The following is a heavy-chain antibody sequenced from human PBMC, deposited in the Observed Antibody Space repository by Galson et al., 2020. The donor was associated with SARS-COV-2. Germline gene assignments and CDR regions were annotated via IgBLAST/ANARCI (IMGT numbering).Heavy chain of an antibody. D-gene: IGHD2-15*01. Sequence: ASVTVSCKASGYSFTAYYMHWVRQAPGQGLEWMGWLNPQNGDTSYVQKFQGGVTMTRDTSINTAYMELSSLRSDDTAVYYCARGREVGVAATALVSYWGQGTLVTVSS. CDR2: LNPQNGDT. V-gene: IGHV1-2*02. J-gene: IGHJ4*02. CDR1: GYSFTAYY. CDR3: ARGREVGVAATALVSY.